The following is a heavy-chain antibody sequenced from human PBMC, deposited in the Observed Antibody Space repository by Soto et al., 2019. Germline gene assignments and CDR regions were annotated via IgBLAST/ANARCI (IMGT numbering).Heavy chain of an antibody. D-gene: IGHD5-12*01. V-gene: IGHV3-7*05. J-gene: IGHJ3*01. CDR3: VRRYGYNRDAFDF. CDR1: GFTLSRYW. CDR2: IKQDGSEK. Sequence: GGSLRLSCAASGFTLSRYWISWGRQAPGKGLEWVANIKQDGSEKYYVDSVKGRFTISRDNAKNSLYLQMNSLRAEDTAVYYCVRRYGYNRDAFDFWGPGTIVIVSS.